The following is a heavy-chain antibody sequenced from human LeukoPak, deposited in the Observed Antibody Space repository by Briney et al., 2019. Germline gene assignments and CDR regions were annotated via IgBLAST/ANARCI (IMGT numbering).Heavy chain of an antibody. CDR2: ISYDGSNK. V-gene: IGHV3-30-3*01. Sequence: GGSLRLSCAASGFTFSSYAMHWVRQAPGKGLEWVAVISYDGSNKYYADSVKGRFTISRDNSKNTLYLQMNSLRAEDTAVYYCARVSFLEWSHSFDYWGQGTLVTVSS. CDR1: GFTFSSYA. CDR3: ARVSFLEWSHSFDY. J-gene: IGHJ4*02. D-gene: IGHD3-3*01.